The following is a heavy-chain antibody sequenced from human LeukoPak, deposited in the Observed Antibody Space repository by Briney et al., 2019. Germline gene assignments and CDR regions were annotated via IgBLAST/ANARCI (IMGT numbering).Heavy chain of an antibody. Sequence: GESLKIACQGLGYSFSMYWVGWVRHMPGKGLEWVGVIDPSDSEITYSPSFQGHVTISVDKSVNTAYLQWTTLTASDTALYYCARHRAVGGGHSTTWYTDYWGQGTLVTVSS. CDR2: IDPSDSEI. J-gene: IGHJ4*02. CDR1: GYSFSMYW. V-gene: IGHV5-51*01. CDR3: ARHRAVGGGHSTTWYTDY. D-gene: IGHD6-13*01.